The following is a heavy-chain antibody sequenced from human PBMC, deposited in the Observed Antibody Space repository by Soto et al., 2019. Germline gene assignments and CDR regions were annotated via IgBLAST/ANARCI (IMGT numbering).Heavy chain of an antibody. CDR1: GGSISSGGYY. CDR3: ARDLYSSSARYFDY. D-gene: IGHD6-6*01. Sequence: SETLSLTCTVSGGSISSGGYYWSWIRQHPGKGLEWIGYIYYSGSTYYNPSLKSRVTISVDTSKNQFSLKLSSVTAEDTAVYYCARDLYSSSARYFDYWGQGTLVTVSS. J-gene: IGHJ4*02. V-gene: IGHV4-31*03. CDR2: IYYSGST.